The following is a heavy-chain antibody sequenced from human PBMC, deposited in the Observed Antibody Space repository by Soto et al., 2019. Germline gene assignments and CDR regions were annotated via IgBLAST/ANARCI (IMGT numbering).Heavy chain of an antibody. CDR3: ATFGIYDFWSGYLHRDAFDV. CDR1: GFLFSSYG. J-gene: IGHJ3*01. CDR2: VSYDGSDS. V-gene: IGHV3-30*03. Sequence: GESLKISCTAPGFLFSSYGLHWVRQAPGKGLEWVGIVSYDGSDSYYADSVKGRFTISRDNSNKTMSLQMNSLRTEDTALYYCATFGIYDFWSGYLHRDAFDVWGQGTMVTVSS. D-gene: IGHD3-3*01.